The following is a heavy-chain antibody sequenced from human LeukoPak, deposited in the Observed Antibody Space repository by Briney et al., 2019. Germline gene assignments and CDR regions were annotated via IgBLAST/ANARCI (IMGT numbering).Heavy chain of an antibody. Sequence: ASVPVSCKASVYSFTSYYIHWVRPATGQGLAGVGWMNPNSGNTRYAQKFQGRVTMTRNTSISTAYMELSSLRSEDTAVYYCARAKKQILAYGMDVWGQGTTVTVSS. V-gene: IGHV1-8*01. D-gene: IGHD3-3*01. CDR3: ARAKKQILAYGMDV. J-gene: IGHJ6*02. CDR2: MNPNSGNT. CDR1: VYSFTSYY.